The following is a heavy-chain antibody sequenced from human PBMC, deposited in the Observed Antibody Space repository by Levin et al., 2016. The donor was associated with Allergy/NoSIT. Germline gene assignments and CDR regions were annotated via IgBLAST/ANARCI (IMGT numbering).Heavy chain of an antibody. J-gene: IGHJ4*02. CDR3: ARLPILTFVEDRVFDDS. CDR2: QHYGGSV. CDR1: GGSIINTVHF. V-gene: IGHV4-39*02. D-gene: IGHD3-16*01. Sequence: SETLSLTCSVSGGSIINTVHFWVWIRQPPGKGLQWIGGQHYGGSVTYNASLKSRVTLSFDRSKNSFSLVLRSVTAADTAVYYCARLPILTFVEDRVFDDSWGQGTLVTVSS.